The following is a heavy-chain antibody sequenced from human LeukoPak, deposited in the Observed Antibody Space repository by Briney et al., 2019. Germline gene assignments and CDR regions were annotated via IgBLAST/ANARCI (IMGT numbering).Heavy chain of an antibody. D-gene: IGHD6-19*01. CDR2: ISYDGSNK. CDR3: AKDQVNGYSSGWSADY. V-gene: IGHV3-30*18. CDR1: GFTFSSYG. Sequence: PGRSLRLSCAASGFTFSSYGMHWVRQAPGKGPEWVAVISYDGSNKYYADSVKGRFTISRDNSKNTLYLQMNSLRAEDTAVYYCAKDQVNGYSSGWSADYWGQGTLVTVSS. J-gene: IGHJ4*02.